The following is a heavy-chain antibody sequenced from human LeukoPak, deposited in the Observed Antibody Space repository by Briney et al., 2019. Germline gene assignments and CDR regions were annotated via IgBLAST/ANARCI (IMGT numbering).Heavy chain of an antibody. D-gene: IGHD3-9*01. CDR2: ISPSGGST. Sequence: ASVKVSCKASGYTFTGYYMHWVRQAPGQGPEWMGVISPSGGSTTYAQKFQGRVTMTRDLSTSTDYMELSSLRSEDTAVYYCARGDILTGYYDSRGYYFDYWGQGTLVTVSS. CDR3: ARGDILTGYYDSRGYYFDY. CDR1: GYTFTGYY. V-gene: IGHV1-46*01. J-gene: IGHJ4*02.